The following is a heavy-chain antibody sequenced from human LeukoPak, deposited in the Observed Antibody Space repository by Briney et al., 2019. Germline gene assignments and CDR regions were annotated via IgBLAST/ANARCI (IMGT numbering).Heavy chain of an antibody. J-gene: IGHJ4*02. CDR1: GYIFTGYY. CDR2: INPNSGDT. Sequence: ASVKVSCKASGYIFTGYYMHWVRQAPGQGLEWMGWINPNSGDTNYAQKFQGRVTMTRDTSISTAYMELSRLRSDDTAVYYCARVVAAAGSYFDYWGQGTLVTVSS. D-gene: IGHD6-13*01. V-gene: IGHV1-2*02. CDR3: ARVVAAAGSYFDY.